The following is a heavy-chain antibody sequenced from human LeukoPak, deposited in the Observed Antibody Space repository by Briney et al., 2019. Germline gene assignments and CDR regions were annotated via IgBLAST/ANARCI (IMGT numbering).Heavy chain of an antibody. CDR1: GFTFNTLS. J-gene: IGHJ4*02. Sequence: GGSLRLSCSASGFTFNTLSMHWVRQAPDKGLKYVSVISPDGGSTYYAESVKGRFTIARDNSKNTVYLQMSSLRPEDTAIYYCVRDLFGFDFWGQGTLVTVSS. CDR3: VRDLFGFDF. D-gene: IGHD3-10*01. V-gene: IGHV3-64D*06. CDR2: ISPDGGST.